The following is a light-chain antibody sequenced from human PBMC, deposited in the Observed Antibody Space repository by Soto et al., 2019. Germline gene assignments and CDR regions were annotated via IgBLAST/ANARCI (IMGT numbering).Light chain of an antibody. CDR1: SSNIGAGYD. CDR2: GNS. CDR3: QSYDSSLSVV. J-gene: IGLJ2*01. Sequence: QSVLTQPPSVSGAPGQRVTISCTGSSSNIGAGYDVHWYQQLPGTAPKLLIYGNSNRPSGVPDRFSGSKSGTSASLAITNLQAGDAADYSSQSYDSSLSVVFGGGTKVTVL. V-gene: IGLV1-40*01.